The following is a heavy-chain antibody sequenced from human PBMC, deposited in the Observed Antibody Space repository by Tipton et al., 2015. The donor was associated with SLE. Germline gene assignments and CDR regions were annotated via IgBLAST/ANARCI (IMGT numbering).Heavy chain of an antibody. CDR1: GYTFTTYD. CDR3: ARVPVWTTGGFGRFRMDV. V-gene: IGHV1-8*01. J-gene: IGHJ6*03. D-gene: IGHD2-8*02. CDR2: MNPNSGNT. Sequence: QLVQSGAEVKKPGASVKVSCKASGYTFTTYDINWVRQATGQGLEWMGWMNPNSGNTGYAQKLQGRVTMTRNTSMSTAYMELNSLRSEDTAVYYCARVPVWTTGGFGRFRMDVWGKCPIVPVSS.